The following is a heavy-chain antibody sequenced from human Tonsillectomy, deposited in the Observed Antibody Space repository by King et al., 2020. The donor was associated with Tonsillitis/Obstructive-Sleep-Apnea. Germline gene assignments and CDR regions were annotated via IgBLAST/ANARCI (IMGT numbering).Heavy chain of an antibody. Sequence: VQLVESGGGLVQPGGSLRLSCAASGFTFSSYGMNWVRQAPGKGLEWVSYISSSISTIYYADSVRGRFTISRDNAKNSLYLQMNNLRDEDTAGYYCARGVTTITRWYFDYWGQGTLVTVSS. CDR1: GFTFSSYG. D-gene: IGHD5-24*01. CDR3: ARGVTTITRWYFDY. V-gene: IGHV3-48*02. CDR2: ISSSISTI. J-gene: IGHJ4*02.